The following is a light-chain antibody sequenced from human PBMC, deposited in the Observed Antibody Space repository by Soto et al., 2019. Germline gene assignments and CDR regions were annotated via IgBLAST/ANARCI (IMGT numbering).Light chain of an antibody. Sequence: DIQLTQSPSFLSASVGDIVTITCRASQGISSYLAWYQQKPGKAPKLLIYAASTLQSGVPSRFSGSGSGTEFTLTISCLQPEDFATYYCQQLNSSPITFGQGTRLEIK. J-gene: IGKJ5*01. CDR2: AAS. V-gene: IGKV1-9*01. CDR1: QGISSY. CDR3: QQLNSSPIT.